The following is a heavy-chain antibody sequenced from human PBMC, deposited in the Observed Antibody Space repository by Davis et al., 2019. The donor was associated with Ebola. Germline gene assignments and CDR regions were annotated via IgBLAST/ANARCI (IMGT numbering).Heavy chain of an antibody. J-gene: IGHJ4*02. Sequence: GESLKISCAASGFTFSNYGMHWVRQAPGKGLEWVALVRFDGKTKYYADSVKGRFTISRDNSKNTLYLQMNSLRAEDTAVYYCSSPNFDYWGQGTLVTVSS. CDR3: SSPNFDY. CDR2: VRFDGKTK. V-gene: IGHV3-30*02. CDR1: GFTFSNYG.